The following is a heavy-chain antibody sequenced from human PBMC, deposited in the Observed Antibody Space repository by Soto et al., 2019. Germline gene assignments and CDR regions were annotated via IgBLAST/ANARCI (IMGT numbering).Heavy chain of an antibody. Sequence: QMVLQESGHGLVKPSETLSITCNVSGGSISRFYWTWIRQPDGGRLEWSGRVYDSGRGNYNPSLKPLITMSLHTSRSQLSLRLYSVTAADTAVYYCARGVAETDFYPWANWFDLWGQGILVTVSS. J-gene: IGHJ5*02. CDR1: GGSISRFY. V-gene: IGHV4-4*07. D-gene: IGHD6-19*01. CDR3: ARGVAETDFYPWANWFDL. CDR2: VYDSGRG.